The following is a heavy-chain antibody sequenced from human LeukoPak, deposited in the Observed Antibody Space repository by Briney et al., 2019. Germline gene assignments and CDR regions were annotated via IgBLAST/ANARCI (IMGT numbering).Heavy chain of an antibody. J-gene: IGHJ6*03. D-gene: IGHD2-2*01. CDR3: ARTRRGYCSSTSCYDYYYYYYMDV. CDR1: GFTFSSYG. CDR2: IWYDGSNK. Sequence: GGSLRLSCAASGFTFSSYGMHWVRQAPGKGLEWVAVIWYDGSNKYYADSVKGRFTISRDNAKNSLYLQMNSLRAEDTAVYYCARTRRGYCSSTSCYDYYYYYYMDVWGKGTTVTVSS. V-gene: IGHV3-33*03.